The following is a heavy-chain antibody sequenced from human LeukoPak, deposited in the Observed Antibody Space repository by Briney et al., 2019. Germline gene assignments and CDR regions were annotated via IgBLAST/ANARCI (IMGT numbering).Heavy chain of an antibody. D-gene: IGHD3-3*01. V-gene: IGHV4-38-2*02. Sequence: SETLSLTCTVSGYSISSGYYWGWIRQPPGKGLEWIGSIYHSGSTYYNPSLKSQVTISVDTSKNQFSLKLSSVTAADTAVYYCARSYYDFWSGWYFDLWGRGTLVTVSS. CDR1: GYSISSGYY. CDR2: IYHSGST. J-gene: IGHJ2*01. CDR3: ARSYYDFWSGWYFDL.